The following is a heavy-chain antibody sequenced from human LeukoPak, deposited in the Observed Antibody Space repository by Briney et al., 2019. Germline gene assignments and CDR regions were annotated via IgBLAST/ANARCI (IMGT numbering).Heavy chain of an antibody. J-gene: IGHJ4*02. D-gene: IGHD1-26*01. Sequence: PGGSLRLSCAASGFPFSSYEMNWVRQAPGKGLEWVSAISGSGGSTYYADSVKGRFTISRDNSKNTLYLQMNSLRAEDTAVYYCAKAHSGSYYSGINWGQGTLVTVSS. V-gene: IGHV3-23*01. CDR1: GFPFSSYE. CDR2: ISGSGGST. CDR3: AKAHSGSYYSGIN.